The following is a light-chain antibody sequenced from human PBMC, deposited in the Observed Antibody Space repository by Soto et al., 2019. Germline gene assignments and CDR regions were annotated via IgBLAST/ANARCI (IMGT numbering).Light chain of an antibody. Sequence: EIVLTQSPATLSLSPGESATLSCRASQSVNNYLYWYQQKPGQAPRLIISAASNRATGIPARFSGSGSETGFTLTITNLEPEDFAVYYCQQHRSWPPITFGQGTRLDIK. CDR3: QQHRSWPPIT. CDR1: QSVNNY. V-gene: IGKV3-11*01. CDR2: AAS. J-gene: IGKJ5*01.